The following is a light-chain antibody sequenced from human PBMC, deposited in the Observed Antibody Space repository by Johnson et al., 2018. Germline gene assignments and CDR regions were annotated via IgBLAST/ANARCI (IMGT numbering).Light chain of an antibody. J-gene: IGLJ1*01. Sequence: QSVLTQPPSVSAAPGQKVTISCSGSSSNIGNNYVSWYQQLPGTAPKLLIYENKKRPSGIPDRFSGSKSGTSATLAITGLQTGDEADYYCGTWDSSLSAGNVFGTGAKVTVL. CDR3: GTWDSSLSAGNV. CDR2: ENK. CDR1: SSNIGNNY. V-gene: IGLV1-51*02.